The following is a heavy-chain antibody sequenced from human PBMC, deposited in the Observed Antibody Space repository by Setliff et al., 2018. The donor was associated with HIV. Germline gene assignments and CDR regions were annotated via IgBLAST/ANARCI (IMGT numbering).Heavy chain of an antibody. Sequence: SETLSLTCAVYGGSFSGYYWSWIRQPPGKGLEWIGEINHSGSTNYNPSLKSRVTISVDTSKNQFSLKLSSVTAADTAVYYCARVGDQYYYDSSGYSPIGWFDPWGQGTLVTVSS. J-gene: IGHJ5*02. CDR2: INHSGST. CDR1: GGSFSGYY. V-gene: IGHV4-34*01. D-gene: IGHD3-22*01. CDR3: ARVGDQYYYDSSGYSPIGWFDP.